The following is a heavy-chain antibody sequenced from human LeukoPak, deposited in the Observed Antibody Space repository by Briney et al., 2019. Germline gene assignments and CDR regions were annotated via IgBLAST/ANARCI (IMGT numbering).Heavy chain of an antibody. Sequence: GGSLRLSCAASGFTFSSYAMSWVRQAPGKGLEWVSAISGSGGSTYYADSVEGRFTISRDNAKNSLYLQMNSLRAEDTAVYYCAREFVYYDSSGYPLGDVWGQGTTVTVSS. D-gene: IGHD3-22*01. CDR2: ISGSGGST. V-gene: IGHV3-23*01. CDR1: GFTFSSYA. J-gene: IGHJ6*02. CDR3: AREFVYYDSSGYPLGDV.